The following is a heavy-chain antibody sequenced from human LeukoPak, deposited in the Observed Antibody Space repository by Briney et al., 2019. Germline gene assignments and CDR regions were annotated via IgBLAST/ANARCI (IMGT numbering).Heavy chain of an antibody. CDR2: INPNSGGT. CDR3: ARAHSSLRLYHFDY. J-gene: IGHJ4*02. V-gene: IGHV1-2*02. Sequence: ASVKVSCKASVYTFTDYYIHWVRQAPGQGLDWVGWINPNSGGTNYAQKFEGRVTMTRDTSITTGYMELSSLTSDDTAVYYCARAHSSLRLYHFDYWGQGTLVTVSS. CDR1: VYTFTDYY. D-gene: IGHD6-13*01.